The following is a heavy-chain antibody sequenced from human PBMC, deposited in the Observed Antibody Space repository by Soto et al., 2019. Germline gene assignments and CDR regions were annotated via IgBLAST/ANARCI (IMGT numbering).Heavy chain of an antibody. Sequence: LSLTCTVSGGSISSGDYYWSWIRQAPGKGLGWVSHISEGGTTIYYSDSVKGRFTVSRDDAKNSLYLQMNSLRVADTAVYYCVREGSAWSRGYWGQGTLVTVSS. CDR2: ISEGGTTI. J-gene: IGHJ4*02. D-gene: IGHD6-19*01. CDR3: VREGSAWSRGY. CDR1: GGSISSGDYY. V-gene: IGHV3-11*01.